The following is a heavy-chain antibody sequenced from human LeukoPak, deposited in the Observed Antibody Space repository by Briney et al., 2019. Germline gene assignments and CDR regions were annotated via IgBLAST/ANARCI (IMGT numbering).Heavy chain of an antibody. CDR2: INHSGST. D-gene: IGHD2-15*01. CDR1: GGSFSGYY. Sequence: PSETLSLTCAVYGGSFSGYYWSWIRQPPGKGLEWIGEINHSGSTNYNPSLKSRVTISVDTSKNQFSLKLSSVTAADTAVYYCARDLGRSPATYYYYYYMDVWGKGTTVTISS. J-gene: IGHJ6*03. V-gene: IGHV4-34*01. CDR3: ARDLGRSPATYYYYYYMDV.